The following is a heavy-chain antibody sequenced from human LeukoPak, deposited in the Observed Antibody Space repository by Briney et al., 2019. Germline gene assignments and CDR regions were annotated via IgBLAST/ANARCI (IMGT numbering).Heavy chain of an antibody. CDR1: GGSISSYY. J-gene: IGHJ5*02. V-gene: IGHV4-59*01. CDR3: ARDRCSGGSCYSVGPWFDP. CDR2: IYYSGST. Sequence: DPSETLFLTCTVSGGSISSYYWSWIRQPPGKGLEWIGYIYYSGSTNYNPSLKSRVTISVDTSKNQFSLKLSSVTAADTAVYYCARDRCSGGSCYSVGPWFDPWGQGTLVTVSS. D-gene: IGHD2-15*01.